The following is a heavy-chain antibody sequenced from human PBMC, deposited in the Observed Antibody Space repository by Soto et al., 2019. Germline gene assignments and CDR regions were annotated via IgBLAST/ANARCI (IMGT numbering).Heavy chain of an antibody. V-gene: IGHV1-2*02. J-gene: IGHJ6*02. Sequence: QVQLVQSGAEVKKPGASVKVSCKASGYTFTGYYMHWVRQAPGQGLEWMGWINPNSGGTNYAQKFQGRVTMTRDTSISTAYMELSRLRSDDTAVYYCARGLWYSYGYLRNGMDVWGQGTTVTVSS. D-gene: IGHD5-18*01. CDR3: ARGLWYSYGYLRNGMDV. CDR1: GYTFTGYY. CDR2: INPNSGGT.